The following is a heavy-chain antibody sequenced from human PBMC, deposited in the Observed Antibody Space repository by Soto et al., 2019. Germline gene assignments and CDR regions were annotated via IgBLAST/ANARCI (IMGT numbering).Heavy chain of an antibody. Sequence: TLSLTCTVFGGSISNYYWSWIRQPPGKGLEWIGYIYDNGSPSYNPSLKSRVTISIDTSKNQFSLELSSVTAADTAVYYCARANYASGSAYWGQGTLVTVSS. CDR2: IYDNGSP. J-gene: IGHJ4*02. D-gene: IGHD3-10*01. CDR3: ARANYASGSAY. CDR1: GGSISNYY. V-gene: IGHV4-59*01.